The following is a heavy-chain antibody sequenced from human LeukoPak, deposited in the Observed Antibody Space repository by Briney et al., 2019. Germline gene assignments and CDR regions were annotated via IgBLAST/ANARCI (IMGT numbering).Heavy chain of an antibody. V-gene: IGHV1-46*01. CDR1: GYTFTSYY. D-gene: IGHD3-22*01. CDR3: ARGRGVHDSHTYDYFDY. J-gene: IGHJ4*02. Sequence: GASVKVSCTASGYTFTSYYIHWVRQAPGQGLEWMGIINPAGGSTTYAKKFQGSRLTLTRDTSTSTVYMELSSLRSEDTAVYYCARGRGVHDSHTYDYFDYWGQGSLVTVSS. CDR2: INPAGGST.